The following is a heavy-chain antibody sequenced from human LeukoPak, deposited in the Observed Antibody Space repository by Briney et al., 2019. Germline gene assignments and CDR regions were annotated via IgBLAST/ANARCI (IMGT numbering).Heavy chain of an antibody. J-gene: IGHJ4*02. D-gene: IGHD2-2*01. V-gene: IGHV4-39*01. CDR3: ARRTSGLDY. CDR1: GGSISSSDYY. Sequence: SSETLSLTCTVSGGSISSSDYYWGWIRQPPGKGLEWIGTIYYSGSTYYNPSLKSRVTIFVDTSKNQFSLKLNSVTAADTAVYYCARRTSGLDYWGQGTLVTVSS. CDR2: IYYSGST.